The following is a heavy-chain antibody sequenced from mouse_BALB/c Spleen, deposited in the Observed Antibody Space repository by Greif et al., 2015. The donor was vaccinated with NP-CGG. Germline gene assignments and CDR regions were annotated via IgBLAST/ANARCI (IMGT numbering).Heavy chain of an antibody. Sequence: VQLKESGPELVKPGASVKMSCKASGYTFTSYVMHWVKQKPGQGLEWIGYINPYNDGTKYNEKFKGKATLTSDKSSSTAYMELSSPTSEDSAVYYCARGDYYGSSWAMDYWGQGTSVTVSS. CDR3: ARGDYYGSSWAMDY. CDR2: INPYNDGT. D-gene: IGHD1-1*01. CDR1: GYTFTSYV. V-gene: IGHV1-14*01. J-gene: IGHJ4*01.